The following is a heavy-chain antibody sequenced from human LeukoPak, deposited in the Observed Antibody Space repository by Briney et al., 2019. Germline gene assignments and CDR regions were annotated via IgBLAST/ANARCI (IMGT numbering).Heavy chain of an antibody. CDR1: GYTFTSYD. J-gene: IGHJ4*02. CDR2: MNPNSGNT. V-gene: IGHV1-8*03. Sequence: ASVKVSCKASGYTFTSYDINWVRQATGQGLEWMGWMNPNSGNTGYAQKFQGRATITRNTSISTAYMELSSLRSEDTAVYYCARGRGYYDFWSGPFDYWGQGTLVTVSS. CDR3: ARGRGYYDFWSGPFDY. D-gene: IGHD3-3*01.